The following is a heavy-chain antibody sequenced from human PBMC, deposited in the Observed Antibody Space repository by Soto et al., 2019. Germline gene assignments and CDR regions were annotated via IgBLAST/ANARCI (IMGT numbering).Heavy chain of an antibody. V-gene: IGHV1-46*01. CDR1: GYTFTSYY. D-gene: IGHD6-13*01. CDR3: ARVKKLSIAAAGFTGGPDYGMDV. J-gene: IGHJ6*02. Sequence: GASVKVSCEASGYTFTSYYMHCVRQAPGQGLEWMGIINPSGGSTSYAQKFQGRVTMTRDTSTSTVYMELSSLRSEDTAVYYCARVKKLSIAAAGFTGGPDYGMDVWGQGTTVTVSS. CDR2: INPSGGST.